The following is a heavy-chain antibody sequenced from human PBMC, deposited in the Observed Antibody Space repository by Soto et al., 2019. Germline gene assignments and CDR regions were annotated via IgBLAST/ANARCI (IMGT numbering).Heavy chain of an antibody. CDR2: ISGSSTI. CDR1: GFTFSSYS. Sequence: EVQLVESGGGLVQPGGSLRVSCAASGFTFSSYSINWVRQAPGKGLEWVSYISGSSTIYYADSVKGRFTISRDNAKNSLYLQMNSLRDEDTAVYYCARVGLGLFGMYVWGQGTTVTVSS. CDR3: ARVGLGLFGMYV. V-gene: IGHV3-48*02. J-gene: IGHJ6*02. D-gene: IGHD3-16*01.